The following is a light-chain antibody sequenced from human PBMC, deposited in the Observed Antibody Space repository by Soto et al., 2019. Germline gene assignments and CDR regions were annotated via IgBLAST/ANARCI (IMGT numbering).Light chain of an antibody. CDR3: QSYDSSLSGWV. V-gene: IGLV1-40*01. Sequence: QSVLTQPPSVSGAPGQRVSISCTGSSSSIGAGFDVHWFQHFPGTAPKLLIYGTTNRPSGVPDRFSGSKSGASASLAITGLQAEDEADYYCQSYDSSLSGWVFGGGTKLTVL. CDR2: GTT. CDR1: SSSIGAGFD. J-gene: IGLJ3*02.